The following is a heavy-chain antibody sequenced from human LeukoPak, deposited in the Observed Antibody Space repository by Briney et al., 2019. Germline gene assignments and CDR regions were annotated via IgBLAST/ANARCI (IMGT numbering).Heavy chain of an antibody. CDR1: GGSISGGSYY. V-gene: IGHV4-61*01. J-gene: IGHJ4*02. CDR2: IYYSRST. D-gene: IGHD2/OR15-2a*01. CDR3: ARGEYGLFDY. Sequence: PSQTLSLTCTVSGGSISGGSYYWSWIRQPPGKGLEWIGYIYYSRSTKYNLSLKSRVTISVDTSKNQLSLKLSSVTAADTAVYYCARGEYGLFDYWGQGTLVTVSS.